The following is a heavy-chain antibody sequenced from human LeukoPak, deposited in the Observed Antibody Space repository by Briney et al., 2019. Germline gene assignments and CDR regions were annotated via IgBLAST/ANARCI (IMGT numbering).Heavy chain of an antibody. V-gene: IGHV5-51*01. CDR3: ARHGSSSWYYFDY. CDR2: IYPGDSDT. Sequence: GESLKISCKGSGYSFATYWIAWVRQMPGKGLEWMGIIYPGDSDTRYSPSFQGQVTISADKSINTAYLQWSSLKASDTAMYYCARHGSSSWYYFDYWGQGTLVTVSS. J-gene: IGHJ4*02. D-gene: IGHD6-13*01. CDR1: GYSFATYW.